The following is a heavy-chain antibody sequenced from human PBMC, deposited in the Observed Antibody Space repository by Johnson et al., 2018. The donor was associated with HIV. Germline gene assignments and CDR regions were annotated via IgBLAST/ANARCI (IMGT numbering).Heavy chain of an antibody. CDR2: IRYDGSNK. Sequence: VQLVESGGGVVQPGGSLRLSCAASGFTFSNYGMHWVRQAPGKGLEWVTFIRYDGSNKYYADSVKGRFTISRDNSKNTLYLQMNSLRAEDTAVYYCAKERYSRSAFDIWGQGTMVTVSS. D-gene: IGHD6-13*01. V-gene: IGHV3-30*02. CDR1: GFTFSNYG. J-gene: IGHJ3*02. CDR3: AKERYSRSAFDI.